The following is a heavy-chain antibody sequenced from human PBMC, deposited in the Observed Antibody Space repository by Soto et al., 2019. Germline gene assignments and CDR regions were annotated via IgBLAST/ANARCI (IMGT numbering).Heavy chain of an antibody. Sequence: PSQTLSLTCAISGDSVSSNSAAWNWIRQSPSRGLEWLGRTYYRSKWYNDYAVSVKSRITINPDTSKNQFSLQLNSVTPEDTAVYYCARDQLGSGWFDYYYYGMDVWGQGTTVTVSS. CDR3: ARDQLGSGWFDYYYYGMDV. J-gene: IGHJ6*02. V-gene: IGHV6-1*01. CDR1: GDSVSSNSAA. D-gene: IGHD6-19*01. CDR2: TYYRSKWYN.